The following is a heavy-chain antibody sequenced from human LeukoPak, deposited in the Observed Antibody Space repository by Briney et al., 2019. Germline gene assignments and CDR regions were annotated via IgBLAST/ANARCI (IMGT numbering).Heavy chain of an antibody. CDR2: IIPIFGTA. J-gene: IGHJ4*02. CDR3: AREGYCSGGSCYEDY. D-gene: IGHD2-15*01. CDR1: GGTFISYA. V-gene: IGHV1-69*13. Sequence: GASVKVSCKASGGTFISYAISWVRQAPGQGLEWMGGIIPIFGTANYAQKFQGRVTITADESTSTAYMELSSLRSEDTAVYYCAREGYCSGGSCYEDYWGQGTLVTVSS.